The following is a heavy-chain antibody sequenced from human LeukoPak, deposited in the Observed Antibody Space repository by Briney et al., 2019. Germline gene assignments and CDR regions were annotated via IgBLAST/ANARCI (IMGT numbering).Heavy chain of an antibody. CDR1: GFPFSTYW. CDR3: TRDSGLTGYDLLDY. D-gene: IGHD5-12*01. CDR2: IKNGGSEK. V-gene: IGHV3-7*01. J-gene: IGHJ4*02. Sequence: GGSLRLSCAASGFPFSTYWITWVRQAPGKGLEWVANIKNGGSEKYYVDSVKGRFTISRDNAESSLFLQMNSLRVEDTAIYYCTRDSGLTGYDLLDYWGQGTLVTVSS.